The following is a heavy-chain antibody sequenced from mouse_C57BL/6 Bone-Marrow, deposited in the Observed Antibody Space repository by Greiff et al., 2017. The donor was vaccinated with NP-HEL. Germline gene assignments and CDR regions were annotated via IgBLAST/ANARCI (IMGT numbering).Heavy chain of an antibody. J-gene: IGHJ2*01. CDR2: ISYDGSN. CDR3: ARDGGLLLYFDY. Sequence: VQLQQSGPGLVKPSQSLSLTCSVTGYSITSGYYWNWIRQFPGNNLEWMGYISYDGSNNYNPSLKNRISITRDTSKNQFFLKLNSVTTEDTATYYCARDGGLLLYFDYWGQGTTLTVSS. CDR1: GYSITSGYY. V-gene: IGHV3-6*01. D-gene: IGHD1-1*01.